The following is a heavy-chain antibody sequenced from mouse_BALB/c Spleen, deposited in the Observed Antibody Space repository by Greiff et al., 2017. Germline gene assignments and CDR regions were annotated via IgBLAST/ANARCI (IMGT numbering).Heavy chain of an antibody. D-gene: IGHD1-1*01. CDR1: GFNIKDYY. CDR2: IDPENGNT. Sequence: EVQLQESGAELVRPGALVKLSCKASGFNIKDYYMHWVKQRPEQGLEWIGWIDPENGNTIYDPKFQGKASITADTSSNTAYLQRSSLTSEDTAVYYCARWDYYGSSPWFAYWGQGTLVTVSA. V-gene: IGHV14-1*02. CDR3: ARWDYYGSSPWFAY. J-gene: IGHJ3*01.